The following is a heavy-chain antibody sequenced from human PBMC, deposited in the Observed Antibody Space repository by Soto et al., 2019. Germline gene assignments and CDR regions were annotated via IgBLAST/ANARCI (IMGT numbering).Heavy chain of an antibody. CDR1: GFTFSSHP. V-gene: IGHV3-64*02. CDR3: ARDAEVEGGNSILLDY. Sequence: VGSLRLSCAASGFTFSSHPMHWVRQSPGKGLEHVAVINQEGDTTEYADSVKGRFTISRDNSKNTLFLQLGSVRDDDMAVYYCARDAEVEGGNSILLDYWGQGTQVTI. CDR2: INQEGDTT. J-gene: IGHJ4*02. D-gene: IGHD1-26*01.